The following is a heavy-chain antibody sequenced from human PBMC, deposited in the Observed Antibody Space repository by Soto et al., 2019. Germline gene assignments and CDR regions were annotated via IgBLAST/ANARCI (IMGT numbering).Heavy chain of an antibody. V-gene: IGHV3-23*01. CDR3: AKDLLLPGTPAAMYHYYYGVDV. D-gene: IGHD2-2*01. Sequence: GGSLRLSCATSGFTFTSYAMSWVRQAPGKGLEWVSAISGSGVSTYYADSVKGRFTISRENSKNTLYLQMNSLRAEDTAVYHCAKDLLLPGTPAAMYHYYYGVDVWGQGTTVTVSS. J-gene: IGHJ6*02. CDR2: ISGSGVST. CDR1: GFTFTSYA.